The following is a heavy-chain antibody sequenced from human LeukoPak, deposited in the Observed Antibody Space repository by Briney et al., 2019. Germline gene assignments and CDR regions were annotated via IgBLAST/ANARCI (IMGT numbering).Heavy chain of an antibody. CDR2: IYWGDDK. CDR3: AHTKITMIVVVHAFDI. D-gene: IGHD3-22*01. V-gene: IGHV2-5*02. J-gene: IGHJ3*02. Sequence: ESGPTLVKPTQTLTLTCTFSGFSLSTSGVGVGWIRQPPGKALEWLALIYWGDDKRYSPSLKSRLTITKDTSKTQVVLTMTNMDPVDTATYYCAHTKITMIVVVHAFDIWGQGTVVTVSS. CDR1: GFSLSTSGVG.